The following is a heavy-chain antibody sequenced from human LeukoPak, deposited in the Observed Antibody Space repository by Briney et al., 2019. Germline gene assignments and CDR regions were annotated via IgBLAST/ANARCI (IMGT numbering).Heavy chain of an antibody. D-gene: IGHD3-10*01. CDR3: ARGRGSMVRGVRLFDY. Sequence: KPSETLSLTCTVSGGSISSYYWSWIRQPPGKGLEWIGYIYYSGSTNYNPSLKSRVTISVDTSKNQFSLKLSSVTAADTAVYYCARGRGSMVRGVRLFDYWGQGTLVTVSS. V-gene: IGHV4-59*12. CDR2: IYYSGST. CDR1: GGSISSYY. J-gene: IGHJ4*02.